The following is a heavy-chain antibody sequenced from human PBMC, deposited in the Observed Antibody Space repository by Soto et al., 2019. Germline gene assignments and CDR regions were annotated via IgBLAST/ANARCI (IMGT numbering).Heavy chain of an antibody. V-gene: IGHV4-31*03. CDR2: IYSSGST. CDR1: GGSISSGGYY. Sequence: QVQLQESGPGLVKPSQTLSLTCTVSGGSISSGGYYWSWIRQHPGKGLEWIGYIYSSGSTYYNPSLKSRVTISVDTSKNQFSLKLSSVTAADTAVYYCARARLAATVTTRYYYGMDVWGQGTTVTVSS. D-gene: IGHD4-17*01. CDR3: ARARLAATVTTRYYYGMDV. J-gene: IGHJ6*02.